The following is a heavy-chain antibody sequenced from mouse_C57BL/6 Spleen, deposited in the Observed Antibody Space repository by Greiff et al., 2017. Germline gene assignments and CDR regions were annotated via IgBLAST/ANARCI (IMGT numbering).Heavy chain of an antibody. V-gene: IGHV5-9*01. D-gene: IGHD2-4*01. Sequence: EVKVVESGGGLVKPGGSLKLSCAASGFTFSSYTMSWVRQTPEKRLEWVATISGGGGNTYYPDSVKGRFTISRDNAKNTLYLQMSSLRSEDTALXYCARQYDYDEEAYYFDYWGQGTTLTVSS. CDR2: ISGGGGNT. J-gene: IGHJ2*01. CDR1: GFTFSSYT. CDR3: ARQYDYDEEAYYFDY.